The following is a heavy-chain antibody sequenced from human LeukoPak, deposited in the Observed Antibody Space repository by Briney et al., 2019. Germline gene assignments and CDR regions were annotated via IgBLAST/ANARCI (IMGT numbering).Heavy chain of an antibody. V-gene: IGHV3-30-3*01. Sequence: GGSLRLSCAAPGFTFSSYAMHWVRQAPGKGLEWVAVISYDGSNKYYADSVKGRFTISRDNSKNTLYLQMNSLRAEDTAVYYCARDFTSDRTYYYDSSGYQEYWGQGTLVTVSS. D-gene: IGHD3-22*01. J-gene: IGHJ4*02. CDR2: ISYDGSNK. CDR1: GFTFSSYA. CDR3: ARDFTSDRTYYYDSSGYQEY.